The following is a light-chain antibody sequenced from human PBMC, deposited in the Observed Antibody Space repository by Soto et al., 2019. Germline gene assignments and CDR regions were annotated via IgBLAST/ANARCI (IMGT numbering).Light chain of an antibody. J-gene: IGKJ2*01. V-gene: IGKV3-15*01. CDR2: GAF. CDR1: QSVTTN. Sequence: ETVLTQSPATLSVSPGARATFSCKASQSVTTNLAWYQQKPGQVPRLLIYGAFTRATGIPARFSGSGSGTEFTLSISSLQSEDFAIYHCQQYHSWPHTFGQGTKLEIK. CDR3: QQYHSWPHT.